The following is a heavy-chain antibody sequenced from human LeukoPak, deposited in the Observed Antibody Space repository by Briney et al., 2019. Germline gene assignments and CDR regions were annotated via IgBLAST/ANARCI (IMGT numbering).Heavy chain of an antibody. D-gene: IGHD5-24*01. CDR3: AKVGRDGYKWGAFDI. J-gene: IGHJ3*02. CDR1: GFSFSVYW. CDR2: IKTDGSIT. Sequence: GGSLRLSCAASGFSFSVYWMHWVRQAPGKGPVWVSRIKTDGSITNYADSVKGRFTISRDNSKNTLYLQMNSLRAEDTAVYYCAKVGRDGYKWGAFDIWGQGTMVTVSS. V-gene: IGHV3-74*01.